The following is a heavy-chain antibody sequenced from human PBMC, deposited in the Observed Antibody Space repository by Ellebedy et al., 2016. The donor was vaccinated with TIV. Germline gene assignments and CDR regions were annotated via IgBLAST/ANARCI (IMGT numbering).Heavy chain of an antibody. J-gene: IGHJ4*02. CDR2: ISYDGSNK. V-gene: IGHV3-30-3*01. CDR3: AGQYDSYLPLDY. CDR1: GFTFSSYA. D-gene: IGHD3-22*01. Sequence: GESLKISCAASGFTFSSYAMHWVRQAPGKGLEWVAVISYDGSNKYYADSVKGRFTISRDNSKNTLYLQMNSLRAEDTAVYYCAGQYDSYLPLDYWGQGTLVTVSS.